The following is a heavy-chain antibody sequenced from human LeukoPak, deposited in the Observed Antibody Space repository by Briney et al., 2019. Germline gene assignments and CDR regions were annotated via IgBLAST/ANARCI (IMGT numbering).Heavy chain of an antibody. Sequence: HPGGSLRLSCAASGFIVGNSYMSWVRQAPGKGLEWISLIRTDDSTYYADSVKGRFTISRDTSRNTLYLQMNILRAEDTAVYYCAREASGSYFHNWGQGTLVTVSS. CDR3: AREASGSYFHN. CDR2: IRTDDST. J-gene: IGHJ1*01. V-gene: IGHV3-53*01. CDR1: GFIVGNSY. D-gene: IGHD1-26*01.